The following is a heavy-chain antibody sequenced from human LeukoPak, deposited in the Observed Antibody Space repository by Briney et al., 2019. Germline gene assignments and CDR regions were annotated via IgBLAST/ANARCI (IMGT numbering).Heavy chain of an antibody. J-gene: IGHJ6*03. D-gene: IGHD3-16*02. CDR3: ARTDGNSFYPCYYMDV. Sequence: PSETLSLTCAVYGGSFSGYYWSWIRQPPGKGLEWIGYIYYTGSTNYNPSFKSRVTISVDTSKNQFSLKMNSVTAADTALYYCARTDGNSFYPCYYMDVWGKGTTVTVSS. V-gene: IGHV4-59*01. CDR2: IYYTGST. CDR1: GGSFSGYY.